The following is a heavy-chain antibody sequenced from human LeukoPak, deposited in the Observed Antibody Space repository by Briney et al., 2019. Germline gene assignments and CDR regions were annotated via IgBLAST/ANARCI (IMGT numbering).Heavy chain of an antibody. Sequence: PSQTLSLTYTVSGGSLSSYYSSSIPQPPGKGLEWIGYIYYSGSTNYNPSLKSRVTISVDTSKNQFSLKLSSVTAADTAVYYCAREGTDDRGYYYYYYMDFWGKGTTVTVSS. V-gene: IGHV4-59*01. D-gene: IGHD1-1*01. CDR1: GGSLSSYY. CDR3: AREGTDDRGYYYYYYMDF. J-gene: IGHJ6*03. CDR2: IYYSGST.